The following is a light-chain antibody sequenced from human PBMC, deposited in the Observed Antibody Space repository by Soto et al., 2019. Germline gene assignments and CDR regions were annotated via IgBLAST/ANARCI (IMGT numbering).Light chain of an antibody. V-gene: IGKV3-11*01. J-gene: IGKJ2*01. CDR3: QQSYRTPYT. Sequence: DIVLTQSPATLSLSPGDRVTLSCRASQTVGRFLSWYQHSPGQGPRLLVYDASNRATGVPARFSGSGSETDFTLTISSLEPEDFAVYYCQQSYRTPYTFGQGTKLETK. CDR2: DAS. CDR1: QTVGRF.